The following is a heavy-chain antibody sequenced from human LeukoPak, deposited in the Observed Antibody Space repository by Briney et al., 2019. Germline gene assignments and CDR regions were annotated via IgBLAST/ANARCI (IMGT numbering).Heavy chain of an antibody. V-gene: IGHV1-18*01. Sequence: ASVKLSCKASGYTFSSSGFSWVRQAPGQGLEWMGWINNYNGNAKYVQKLQGRVTLTTDTSTSTAYMEMRSLRFDDTAVYYCARDAGGNSKFDYWGQGSLVTVSS. CDR2: INNYNGNA. CDR1: GYTFSSSG. D-gene: IGHD4-23*01. J-gene: IGHJ4*02. CDR3: ARDAGGNSKFDY.